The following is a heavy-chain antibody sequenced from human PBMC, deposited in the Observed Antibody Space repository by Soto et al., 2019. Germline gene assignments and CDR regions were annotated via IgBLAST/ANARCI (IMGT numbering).Heavy chain of an antibody. CDR1: GFTFSSYG. D-gene: IGHD4-17*01. V-gene: IGHV3-33*01. Sequence: QVQLVESGGGVVQPGRSLRLSCAASGFTFSSYGMHWVRQAPGKGLEWVAVIWYDGSNKYYADSVKGRFTISRDNSKNTLYLQMNSLRAEDTAVYYCARDRSDGDYEFDYWGQGTLVTVSS. J-gene: IGHJ4*02. CDR2: IWYDGSNK. CDR3: ARDRSDGDYEFDY.